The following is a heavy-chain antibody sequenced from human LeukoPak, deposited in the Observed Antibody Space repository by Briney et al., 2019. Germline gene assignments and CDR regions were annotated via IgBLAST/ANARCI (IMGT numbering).Heavy chain of an antibody. D-gene: IGHD6-19*01. Sequence: PSETLSLTCAVSGYSIGSGYYWGWIRQPPGKGLEWIGSIYRSGSTYYNPSLKSRVTISVDTSKNQFSLKLSSVTAADTAVYYCARRDSSGCNDYWGQGTLVTVSS. J-gene: IGHJ4*02. CDR3: ARRDSSGCNDY. V-gene: IGHV4-38-2*01. CDR1: GYSIGSGYY. CDR2: IYRSGST.